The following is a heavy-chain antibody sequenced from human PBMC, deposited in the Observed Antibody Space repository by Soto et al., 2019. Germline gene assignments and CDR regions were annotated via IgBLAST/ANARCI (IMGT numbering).Heavy chain of an antibody. D-gene: IGHD6-19*01. V-gene: IGHV1-8*01. CDR3: ARGSDSSGWYDNWFDP. CDR2: MNPNSGNT. Sequence: ASVKVSCKASGYTFTSYDINWVRQATGQGLEWMGWMNPNSGNTGYAQKFQGRVTTTRNTSISTAYMELSSLRSEDTAVYYCARGSDSSGWYDNWFDPWGQGTLVTVSS. CDR1: GYTFTSYD. J-gene: IGHJ5*02.